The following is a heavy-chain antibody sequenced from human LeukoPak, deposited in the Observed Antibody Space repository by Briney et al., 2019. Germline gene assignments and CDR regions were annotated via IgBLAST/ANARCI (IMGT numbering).Heavy chain of an antibody. V-gene: IGHV4-39*07. D-gene: IGHD6-6*01. CDR1: GGSISSSSYY. CDR2: IYHSGST. J-gene: IGHJ4*02. Sequence: PSETLSLTCTVSGGSISSSSYYWGWIRQPPGKGLEWIGSIYHSGSTYYNPSLKSRVTISVDTSKNQFSLNLSSVTAADTAVYYCARGVARSSKFHFSYYFDYWGQGTLDTVSS. CDR3: ARGVARSSKFHFSYYFDY.